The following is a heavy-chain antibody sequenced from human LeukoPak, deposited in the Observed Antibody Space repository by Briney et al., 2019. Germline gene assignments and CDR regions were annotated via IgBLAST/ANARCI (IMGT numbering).Heavy chain of an antibody. D-gene: IGHD2/OR15-2a*01. CDR3: AKDSAKKYDDY. CDR1: GFTFSGSA. CDR2: IRSKANSYAT. J-gene: IGHJ4*02. V-gene: IGHV3-73*01. Sequence: QSGGSLRLSCAASGFTFSGSAMHWVRQASGKGLEWVGRIRSKANSYATAYAASVKGRFTISRDGSKNTAYLQMNSLRAEDTAVYYCAKDSAKKYDDYWGQGTLVTVSS.